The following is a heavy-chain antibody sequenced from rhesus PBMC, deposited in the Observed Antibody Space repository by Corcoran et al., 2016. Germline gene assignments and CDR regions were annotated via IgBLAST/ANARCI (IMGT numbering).Heavy chain of an antibody. V-gene: IGHV4-106*01. Sequence: QVQLQESGPGLVKPSETLSLTCAVSGGSISDDYYWSWIRQPPGKGLEWIGYIYGSGGVTNYNPSLKNRVTSSIDTAKNQFSLKLSSVTAADTAVYYCARGRQLVPYYFDYWGQGVLVTVSS. J-gene: IGHJ4*01. CDR3: ARGRQLVPYYFDY. D-gene: IGHD6-25*01. CDR1: GGSISDDYY. CDR2: IYGSGGVT.